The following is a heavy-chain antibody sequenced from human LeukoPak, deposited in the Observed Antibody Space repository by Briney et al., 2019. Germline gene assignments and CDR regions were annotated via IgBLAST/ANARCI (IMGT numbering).Heavy chain of an antibody. Sequence: GASVKVSCTASGYTFTGYLVHWGRQAPGQGLEWIGWINPNRGDTEYAQTFQGRVTMTRDASITTAYMELSRLRYDDTAVYYCARGLRDNNGWYHVDYWGQGTLVTVSS. CDR2: INPNRGDT. J-gene: IGHJ4*02. D-gene: IGHD6-19*01. V-gene: IGHV1-2*02. CDR3: ARGLRDNNGWYHVDY. CDR1: GYTFTGYL.